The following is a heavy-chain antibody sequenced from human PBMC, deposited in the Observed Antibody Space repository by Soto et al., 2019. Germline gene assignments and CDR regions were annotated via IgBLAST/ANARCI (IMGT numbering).Heavy chain of an antibody. CDR3: AREEGLLNGFDP. Sequence: EVQLVESGGGLVQPGGSLRLSCAASGFTFSSYSMNWVRQAPGKGLEWVSYISSSSSTIYYADSVKGRFTISRDNAKNSRYLQMTSLRAEDTAVYYCAREEGLLNGFDPWGQGTLVTVSS. CDR2: ISSSSSTI. CDR1: GFTFSSYS. V-gene: IGHV3-48*01. J-gene: IGHJ5*02. D-gene: IGHD1-26*01.